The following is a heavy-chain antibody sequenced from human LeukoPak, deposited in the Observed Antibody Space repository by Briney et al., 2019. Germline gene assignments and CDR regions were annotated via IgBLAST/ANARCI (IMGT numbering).Heavy chain of an antibody. D-gene: IGHD4-23*01. Sequence: SETLSLTCTVSGGYIITSGHYWGWIRQPPGKGLEWVGSVYYTGVTSTNPFFRSRMSISVDTSKNQFTLNLTSVTAADAAVYYCARERSSSGGHNWFDPWGQGTLVTVSS. CDR3: ARERSSSGGHNWFDP. J-gene: IGHJ5*02. V-gene: IGHV4-39*06. CDR1: GGYIITSGHY. CDR2: VYYTGVT.